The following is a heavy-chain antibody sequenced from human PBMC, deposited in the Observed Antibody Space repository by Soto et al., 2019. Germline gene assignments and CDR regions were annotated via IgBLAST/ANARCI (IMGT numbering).Heavy chain of an antibody. V-gene: IGHV1-46*01. J-gene: IGHJ4*02. D-gene: IGHD3-3*02. CDR3: ARGGATIFGVIDF. CDR1: GYSFFSYY. Sequence: ASVKVSCKASGYSFFSYYIHWVRQAPGQGLEWMGRFLASGGNTDYAQRFRGRVSMTRDTSSTNTVSLGLTSLTSDDTAVYYCARGGATIFGVIDFWGQGTRVTVSS. CDR2: FLASGGNT.